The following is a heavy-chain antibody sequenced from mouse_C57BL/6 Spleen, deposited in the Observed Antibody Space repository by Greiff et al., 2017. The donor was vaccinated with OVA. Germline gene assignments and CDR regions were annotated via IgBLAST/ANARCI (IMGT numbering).Heavy chain of an antibody. Sequence: VKLVESGPGLVQPSQSLSITCTVSGFSLTSYGVHWVRQSPGKGLEWLGVIWRGGSTDYNAAFMSRLSITKDNSKSQVFFKMNSLQADDTAIYYCAKNDDGLYYFDYWGQGTTLTVSS. V-gene: IGHV2-5*01. CDR2: IWRGGST. CDR3: AKNDDGLYYFDY. D-gene: IGHD2-3*01. J-gene: IGHJ2*01. CDR1: GFSLTSYG.